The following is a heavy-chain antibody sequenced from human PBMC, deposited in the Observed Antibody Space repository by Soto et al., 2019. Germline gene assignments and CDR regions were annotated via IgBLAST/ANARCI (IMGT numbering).Heavy chain of an antibody. D-gene: IGHD6-13*01. J-gene: IGHJ6*02. CDR3: ARGVGIAAAATGYYYGMDV. CDR1: GYTFTGYY. Sequence: ASVKVSCKASGYTFTGYYMHWVRQAPGQGLEWMGWINPNSGGTNYAQKFQGRVTMTRDTSISTAYMELSRLRSDDTAVYYCARGVGIAAAATGYYYGMDVWGQGTTVTV. CDR2: INPNSGGT. V-gene: IGHV1-2*02.